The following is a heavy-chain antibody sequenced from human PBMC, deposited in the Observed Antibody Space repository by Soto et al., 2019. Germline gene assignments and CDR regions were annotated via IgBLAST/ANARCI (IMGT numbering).Heavy chain of an antibody. CDR2: FDPEDGET. V-gene: IGHV1-24*01. CDR1: GGTFSSYS. CDR3: ATDPEYYYDSSGSRAFLG. Sequence: GASVKVSCKASGGTFSSYSISWVRQAPGQGLEWMGGFDPEDGETIYAQKFQGRVTMTEDTSTDTAYMELSSLRSEDTAVYYFATDPEYYYDSSGSRAFLGWGQGTLVTVSS. J-gene: IGHJ4*02. D-gene: IGHD3-22*01.